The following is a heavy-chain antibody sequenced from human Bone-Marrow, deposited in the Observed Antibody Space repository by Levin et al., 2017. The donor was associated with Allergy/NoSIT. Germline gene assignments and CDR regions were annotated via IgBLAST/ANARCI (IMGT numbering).Heavy chain of an antibody. V-gene: IGHV3-74*01. J-gene: IGHJ5*02. CDR3: ARWLRGVGIDP. CDR1: GFTFSSSW. D-gene: IGHD5-12*01. CDR2: INSDGSST. Sequence: AGGSLRLSCAAFGFTFSSSWMYWVRQAPGKGPVWVSRINSDGSSTTYADSVKGRFTISRDNAENTLYLQMNSVRVEDTAVYYCARWLRGVGIDPWGQGTLVTVSS.